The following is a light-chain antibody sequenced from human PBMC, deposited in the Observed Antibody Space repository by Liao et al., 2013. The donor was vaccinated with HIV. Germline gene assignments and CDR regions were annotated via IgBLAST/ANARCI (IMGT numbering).Light chain of an antibody. CDR2: QDN. J-gene: IGLJ3*02. CDR3: QAWDSSTIWV. V-gene: IGLV3-1*01. Sequence: SYELTQPPSVSVSPGQTASITCSGDTLGDKYACWYQQKPGQSPVLLIYQDNKRPSGIPERFSGSNSGNTATLTISGTQALDEADYYCQAWDSSTIWVFGGGTKLTVL. CDR1: TLGDKY.